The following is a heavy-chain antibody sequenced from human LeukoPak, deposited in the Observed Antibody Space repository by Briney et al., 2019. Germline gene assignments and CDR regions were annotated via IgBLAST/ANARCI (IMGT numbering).Heavy chain of an antibody. CDR3: ARDYRERRLYYYGSGSPYYYYMDV. V-gene: IGHV4-59*01. D-gene: IGHD3-10*01. CDR1: GGSINGNY. CDR2: IYYSGST. J-gene: IGHJ6*03. Sequence: SETLSLTCSVSGGSINGNYWSWIRQPPGKGLEWIGYIYYSGSTNYNPSLKSRVTISVDTSKNQFSLKLSSVTAADTAVYYCARDYRERRLYYYGSGSPYYYYMDVWGKGTTVTVSS.